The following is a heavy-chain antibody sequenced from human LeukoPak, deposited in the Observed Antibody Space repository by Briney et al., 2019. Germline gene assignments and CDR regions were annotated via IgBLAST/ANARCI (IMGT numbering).Heavy chain of an antibody. CDR3: ARGGVGAYYFDY. J-gene: IGHJ4*02. D-gene: IGHD1-26*01. Sequence: SETLSLTCTVSGGSISSSSYYWGWIRQPPGKGLEWIGSIYYSGSTYYNPSLKSRVTISVDTSKNQFSLKLSSVTAADTAVYYCARGGVGAYYFDYWGQGTLVTVSS. V-gene: IGHV4-39*07. CDR2: IYYSGST. CDR1: GGSISSSSYY.